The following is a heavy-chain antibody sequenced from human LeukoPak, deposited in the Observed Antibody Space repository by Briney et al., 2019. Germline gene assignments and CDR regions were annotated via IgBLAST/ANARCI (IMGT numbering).Heavy chain of an antibody. V-gene: IGHV3-23*01. Sequence: GASLRLSCVASGFTFSNYAMSWVRQAPGKRLEWVSAITGSGTSTYYADSLKGRFTISRDNSKNTVFLQMNSLRHEDTAIYYCVIWGDYDVLTGYYVPDYWGQGTLVTVSS. J-gene: IGHJ4*02. CDR2: ITGSGTST. D-gene: IGHD3-9*01. CDR3: VIWGDYDVLTGYYVPDY. CDR1: GFTFSNYA.